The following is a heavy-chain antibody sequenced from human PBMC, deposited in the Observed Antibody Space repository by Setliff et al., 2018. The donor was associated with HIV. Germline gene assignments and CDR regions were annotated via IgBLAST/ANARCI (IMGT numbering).Heavy chain of an antibody. CDR3: AKPTSGIYPRSFDL. D-gene: IGHD1-1*01. V-gene: IGHV3-23*01. Sequence: PGGSLRLSCAASGFAFSTSELNWVRQAPGKGLEWVSAVGVGGVATYYADSVRGRFAVSRDDSKNTLYLEMSGLRAEATAIYYCAKPTSGIYPRSFDLWGQGTMVTVSS. CDR1: GFAFSTSE. J-gene: IGHJ3*01. CDR2: VGVGGVAT.